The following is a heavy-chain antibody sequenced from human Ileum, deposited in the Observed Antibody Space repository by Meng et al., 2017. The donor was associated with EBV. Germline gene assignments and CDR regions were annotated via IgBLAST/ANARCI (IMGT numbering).Heavy chain of an antibody. V-gene: IGHV7-4-1*02. D-gene: IGHD6-19*01. J-gene: IGHJ4*02. CDR3: AREVGQGWYYFDY. CDR1: GYTFRSHA. Sequence: QVQLVQSGSGLRKPGASVKVSCNASGYTFRSHAMSWVRQASGQGLEWMGWINSNTGNSTYAQGFTGRFVFSLDTSVSTAYLHINSLKTEDTAVYYCAREVGQGWYYFDYWGQGTLVTVSS. CDR2: INSNTGNS.